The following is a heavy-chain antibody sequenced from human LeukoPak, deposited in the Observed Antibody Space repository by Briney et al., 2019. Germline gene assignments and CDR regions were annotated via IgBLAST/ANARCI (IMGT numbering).Heavy chain of an antibody. Sequence: GSLRLSCAASGFTFSSYWMSWVRQAPGKGLEWVANIKQDGSEKYYVDSVKGRFTISRDNAKNSLYLQMNSLRAEDTAVYYCARVSPNTATTLQYFDYWGQGTLVTVSS. CDR1: GFTFSSYW. CDR2: IKQDGSEK. J-gene: IGHJ4*02. V-gene: IGHV3-7*01. D-gene: IGHD4-17*01. CDR3: ARVSPNTATTLQYFDY.